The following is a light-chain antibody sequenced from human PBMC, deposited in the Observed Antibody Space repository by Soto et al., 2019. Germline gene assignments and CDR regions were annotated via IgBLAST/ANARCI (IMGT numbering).Light chain of an antibody. CDR1: SSDVGGYNS. Sequence: QSVLTQPASVSGSPGQSIAISCTGTSSDVGGYNSVSWYQQYPGKAPKLMIHDVSNRPSGVSDRFSSSESGNTASLTISGLQAEDEADYYCSSWTSSSSYVFGSGTKVTVL. CDR3: SSWTSSSSYV. J-gene: IGLJ1*01. CDR2: DVS. V-gene: IGLV2-14*01.